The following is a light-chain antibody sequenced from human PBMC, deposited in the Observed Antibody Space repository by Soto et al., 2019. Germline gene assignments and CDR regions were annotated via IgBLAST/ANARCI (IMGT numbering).Light chain of an antibody. CDR1: QSVSDR. CDR2: AAS. V-gene: IGKV3-15*01. J-gene: IGKJ5*01. Sequence: EIVMTQSPDTLSVSPGERATLSCRASQSVSDRVVWYQQKSGQAPSLLIYAASTRAAGVPARFSGSGSGTEFTLTISGLQPDDFATYYCQQYNSSPYTFGQGTRLEIK. CDR3: QQYNSSPYT.